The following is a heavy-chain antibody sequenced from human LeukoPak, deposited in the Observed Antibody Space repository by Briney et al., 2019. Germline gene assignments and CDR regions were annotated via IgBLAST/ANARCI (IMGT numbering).Heavy chain of an antibody. CDR1: GFTFSSYS. D-gene: IGHD5-24*01. CDR3: ARARMSADGYNPGF. Sequence: GGSLRLSCAASGFTFSSYSMNWVRQAPGKGLEWVSSISSSSSYIYYADSVKGRFTISRDNAKNSLYLQMNSLRAEDTAVYYCARARMSADGYNPGFRGQGTLVTVSS. CDR2: ISSSSSYI. J-gene: IGHJ4*02. V-gene: IGHV3-21*01.